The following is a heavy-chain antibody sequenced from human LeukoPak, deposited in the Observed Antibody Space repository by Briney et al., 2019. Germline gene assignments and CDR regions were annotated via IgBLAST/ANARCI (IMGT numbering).Heavy chain of an antibody. CDR1: GFTLSSYE. CDR2: SSGSGSTM. D-gene: IGHD4-23*01. Sequence: GGSLRLSCAASGFTLSSYEMNWVRQAPGKGLEWVSYSSGSGSTMYYADSVKGRFTISRDNAKNSLYLQMNSLRAEDTAVYYCARELAGSRWDYFDFWGQGTLVTVYS. V-gene: IGHV3-48*03. J-gene: IGHJ4*02. CDR3: ARELAGSRWDYFDF.